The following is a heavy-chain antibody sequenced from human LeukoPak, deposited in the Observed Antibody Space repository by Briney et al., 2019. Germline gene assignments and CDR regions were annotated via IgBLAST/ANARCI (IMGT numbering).Heavy chain of an antibody. D-gene: IGHD6-13*01. CDR2: IYYSGST. CDR1: GGSISSSSYY. CDR3: AREEYSSSWYRYFQH. V-gene: IGHV4-61*01. Sequence: PSETLSLTCTVSGGSISSSSYYGSWIRQPPGKGLEWIGYIYYSGSTNYNPSLKSRVTIAVDTSKNQFSLKLSSVTAADTAVYYCAREEYSSSWYRYFQHWGQGTLVTVSS. J-gene: IGHJ1*01.